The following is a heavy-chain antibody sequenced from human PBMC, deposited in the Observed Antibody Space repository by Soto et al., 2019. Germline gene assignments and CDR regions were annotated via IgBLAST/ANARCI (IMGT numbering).Heavy chain of an antibody. J-gene: IGHJ6*02. Sequence: QVQLQESGPGLVKPSQTLSLTCTVSGGSISSGGYYWSWIRQHPGKGLEWIGYIYYIGSTYYNPSLKSRVNISVDTSKNQFSLKLSSVTAADTAVYYCARFWRGPAAIYYYYGMDVWGQGTTVTVSS. CDR1: GGSISSGGYY. V-gene: IGHV4-31*03. CDR3: ARFWRGPAAIYYYYGMDV. CDR2: IYYIGST. D-gene: IGHD2-2*01.